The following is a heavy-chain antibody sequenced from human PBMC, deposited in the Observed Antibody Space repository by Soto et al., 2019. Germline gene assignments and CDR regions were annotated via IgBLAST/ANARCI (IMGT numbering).Heavy chain of an antibody. J-gene: IGHJ5*02. V-gene: IGHV4-59*01. CDR2: IYYSGST. CDR3: ARGKEYYYGSGSYPWFDP. CDR1: GVSISSYY. D-gene: IGHD3-10*01. Sequence: SETLSLTCTVSGVSISSYYWIWIRQPPGKGLEWIGYIYYSGSTNYNPSLKSRVTISVDTSKNQFSLKLSSVTAADTAVYYCARGKEYYYGSGSYPWFDPWGQGTLVTVSS.